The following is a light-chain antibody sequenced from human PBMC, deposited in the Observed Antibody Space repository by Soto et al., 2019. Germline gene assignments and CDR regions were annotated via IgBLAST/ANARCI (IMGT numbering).Light chain of an antibody. CDR2: WAS. J-gene: IGKJ4*01. V-gene: IGKV4-1*01. Sequence: DIVMTQSPEYLAVSLGERATINCKSSQSVLYRSYNKNYLAWYQKKPGQPPKVLIYWASTRESGVPDRFSGSGSETDFTLTISSLRAEDVAVYYCQQYYTTPLTFGGGTKVDIK. CDR1: QSVLYRSYNKNY. CDR3: QQYYTTPLT.